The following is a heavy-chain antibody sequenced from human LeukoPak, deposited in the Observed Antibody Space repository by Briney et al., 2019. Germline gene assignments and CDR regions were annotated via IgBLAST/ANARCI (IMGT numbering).Heavy chain of an antibody. Sequence: GGSLRLSCAASGFTFSSHSMNWVRQAPGKGLEWVSYISSSSSTIYYADSVKGRFTISRDNAKNSLYLQMNSLRAEDTAVYYCARGKYYYGSRSYYNGDDDYWGQGTLVTVSS. V-gene: IGHV3-48*01. J-gene: IGHJ4*02. CDR2: ISSSSSTI. D-gene: IGHD3-10*01. CDR1: GFTFSSHS. CDR3: ARGKYYYGSRSYYNGDDDY.